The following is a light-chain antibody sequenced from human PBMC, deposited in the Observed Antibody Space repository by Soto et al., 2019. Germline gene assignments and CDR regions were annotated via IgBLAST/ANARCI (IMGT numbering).Light chain of an antibody. J-gene: IGKJ2*01. V-gene: IGKV1-5*03. CDR3: QQYNSYMFT. CDR1: QSIGSW. CDR2: KAS. Sequence: DIQMTQSPSTLSAFVGDRVRITCRASQSIGSWLAWYQQKPGKAPKLLIQKASSLESGDPSRFSGGGSGTEFTLTISSLQPDDFATYYCQQYNSYMFTFGQGATLEIK.